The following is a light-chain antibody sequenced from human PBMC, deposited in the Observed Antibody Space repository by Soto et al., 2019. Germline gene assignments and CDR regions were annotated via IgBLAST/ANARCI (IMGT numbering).Light chain of an antibody. J-gene: IGKJ1*01. CDR3: QQYGSSGT. CDR2: EAS. V-gene: IGKV3-20*01. Sequence: EILFTQSPGTLSLSPGERLTLSCRTSQSLSTRSLAWYQQKPGQAPRLLIYEASTTAPGNPDRFGGSGSGTDFTLTISRLEPEDFAVYYCQQYGSSGTFGQGTKVDIK. CDR1: QSLSTRS.